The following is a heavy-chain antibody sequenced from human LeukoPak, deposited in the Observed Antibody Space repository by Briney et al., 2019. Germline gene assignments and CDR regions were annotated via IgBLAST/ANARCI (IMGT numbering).Heavy chain of an antibody. CDR2: ISGSDDGT. D-gene: IGHD2-2*01. CDR1: GFTFSSYA. Sequence: PGGSLRLSCAASGFTFSSYAMTWVRQAPGKGLEWVSAISGSDDGTYYGDSVKGRFTISRDNSKNTLCLQMNSLRAEDTAIYYCAKWSPLVDSTSCLGGCNAFDIWGQGTMVTVSS. J-gene: IGHJ3*02. CDR3: AKWSPLVDSTSCLGGCNAFDI. V-gene: IGHV3-23*01.